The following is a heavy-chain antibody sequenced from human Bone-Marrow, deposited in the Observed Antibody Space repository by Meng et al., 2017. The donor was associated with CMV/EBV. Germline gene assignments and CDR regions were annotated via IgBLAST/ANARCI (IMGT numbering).Heavy chain of an antibody. Sequence: EVQLWEFGGCLYQPGGSLRRFCAASGFTVSSNYMSWVRQAPGKGLEWVSVIYSGGSTYYADSVKGRFTISRDNSKNTLYLQMNSLRAEDTAVYYCARMSGSYRSGWFDPWGQGTLVTVSS. J-gene: IGHJ5*02. D-gene: IGHD1-26*01. CDR2: IYSGGST. CDR3: ARMSGSYRSGWFDP. V-gene: IGHV3-53*01. CDR1: GFTVSSNY.